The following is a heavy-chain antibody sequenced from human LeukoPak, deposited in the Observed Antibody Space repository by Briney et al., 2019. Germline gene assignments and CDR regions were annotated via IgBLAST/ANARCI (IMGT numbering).Heavy chain of an antibody. CDR1: GFTFSDFY. V-gene: IGHV3-11*01. CDR3: ARARDGYNYAVDY. D-gene: IGHD5-24*01. CDR2: ISSSGSAI. Sequence: GSLRLSCAASGFTFSDFYLSWIRQAPGKGLEGVSYISSSGSAIYYADSVKGRFTTSRDNAKNSLYLQMNSLRAEDTAVYYCARARDGYNYAVDYRGQGTLVTVSS. J-gene: IGHJ4*02.